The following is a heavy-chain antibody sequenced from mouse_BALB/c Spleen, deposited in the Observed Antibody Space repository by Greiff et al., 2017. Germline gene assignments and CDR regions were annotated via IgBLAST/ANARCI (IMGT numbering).Heavy chain of an antibody. CDR1: GFTFSSYA. J-gene: IGHJ4*01. V-gene: IGHV5-6-5*01. CDR3: ARGWGGAMDY. CDR2: ISSGGST. Sequence: EVHLVESGGGLVKPGGSLKLSCAASGFTFSSYAMSWVRQTPEKRLEWVASISSGGSTYYPDSVKGRFTISRDNARNILYLQMSSLRSEDTAMYYCARGWGGAMDYWGQGTSVTVSS.